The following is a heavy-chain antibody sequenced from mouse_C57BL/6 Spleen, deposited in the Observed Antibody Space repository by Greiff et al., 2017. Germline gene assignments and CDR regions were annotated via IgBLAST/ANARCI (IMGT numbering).Heavy chain of an antibody. CDR1: GYSFTSYY. CDR2: IYPGSGNT. Sequence: QVQLKESGPELVKPGASVKISCKASGYSFTSYYIHWVKQRPGQGLEWIGWIYPGSGNTKYNEKFKGKATLTADTSSSTAYMQLSSLTSEDSAVYYCAREDDYDHYYAMDYWGQGTSVTVSS. V-gene: IGHV1-66*01. CDR3: AREDDYDHYYAMDY. D-gene: IGHD2-4*01. J-gene: IGHJ4*01.